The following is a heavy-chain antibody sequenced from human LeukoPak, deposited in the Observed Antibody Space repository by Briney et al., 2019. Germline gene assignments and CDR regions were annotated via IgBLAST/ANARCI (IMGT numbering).Heavy chain of an antibody. CDR1: GYTFTGYY. J-gene: IGHJ6*02. D-gene: IGHD2/OR15-2a*01. Sequence: ASVKVSCKASGYTFTGYYMHWVRQAPGQGLEWMGWINPKSGGTNYAQKFQGRVTMTRDTSISTAYMELSGLRSDDTAVYYCARENTLITRGDFYYGMDVWGQGTTVIVSS. CDR3: ARENTLITRGDFYYGMDV. CDR2: INPKSGGT. V-gene: IGHV1-2*02.